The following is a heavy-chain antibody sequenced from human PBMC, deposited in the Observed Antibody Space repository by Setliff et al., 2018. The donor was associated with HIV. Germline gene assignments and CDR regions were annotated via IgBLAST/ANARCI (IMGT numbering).Heavy chain of an antibody. CDR2: IYYTGRT. V-gene: IGHV4-39*01. J-gene: IGHJ5*02. CDR1: GGSISSYDYN. Sequence: SETLSLTCTVSGGSISSYDYNWGWIRQPPGKGLEWIANIYYTGRTYYNPSLKSRVTTSVDTSKNQFSLKVTSLTAADTAVYYCARYRRGAEWFDPWGQGTLVTVSS. CDR3: ARYRRGAEWFDP. D-gene: IGHD1-26*01.